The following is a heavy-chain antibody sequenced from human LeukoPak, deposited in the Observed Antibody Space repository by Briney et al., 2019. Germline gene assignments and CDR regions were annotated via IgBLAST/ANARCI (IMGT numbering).Heavy chain of an antibody. V-gene: IGHV3-21*01. Sequence: PGGSLRLSCAASGFTFSSYSMNWVRQAPGKGLEWVSSISSSSSYIYYADSVKGRFTISRDNAKNSLYLQMNSLRADDTAVYYCARDLVGGAFDIWGQGTMVTVSS. CDR3: ARDLVGGAFDI. CDR2: ISSSSSYI. D-gene: IGHD1-26*01. J-gene: IGHJ3*02. CDR1: GFTFSSYS.